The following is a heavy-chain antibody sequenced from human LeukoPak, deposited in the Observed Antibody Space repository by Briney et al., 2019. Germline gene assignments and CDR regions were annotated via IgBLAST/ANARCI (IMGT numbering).Heavy chain of an antibody. Sequence: PSETLSLTCAVYGGSFSGYYWSWIREPPGKGLEWIGEINHSGSTNYNPSLKSRGTISVDTSKNQFSLKLSSVTAADTAVYYCARDGQGGKGGLFDYWGQGTLVTVSS. V-gene: IGHV4-34*01. D-gene: IGHD4-23*01. J-gene: IGHJ4*02. CDR1: GGSFSGYY. CDR2: INHSGST. CDR3: ARDGQGGKGGLFDY.